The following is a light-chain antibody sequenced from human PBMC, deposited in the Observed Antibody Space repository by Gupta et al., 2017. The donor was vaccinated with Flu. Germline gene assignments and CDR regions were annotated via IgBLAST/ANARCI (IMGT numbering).Light chain of an antibody. J-gene: IGLJ1*01. Sequence: HSVLTQPTSASGTPGQRVTISCSGSSSNIGSNPLNWYQQLPGTAPKLLIYSNNQRPAGVPDRFSGSKSGTSASLAISGLQSEDEADYYCAAWDDSLNGYVFGTGTKVTVL. V-gene: IGLV1-44*01. CDR3: AAWDDSLNGYV. CDR2: SNN. CDR1: SSNIGSNP.